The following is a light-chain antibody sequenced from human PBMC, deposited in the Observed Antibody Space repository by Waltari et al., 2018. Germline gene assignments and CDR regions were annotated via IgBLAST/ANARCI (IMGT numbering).Light chain of an antibody. V-gene: IGLV2-8*01. CDR3: SSYTTGNKFEVV. CDR2: EVN. J-gene: IGLJ2*01. Sequence: QSALTQPPSASGSPGQSVTISCTGTGTDVGAYNYVSWYQQHPAKAPNVIIYEVNKRPSGVPDRFSGSKSGNTASLTVSELQAEDAADYYCSSYTTGNKFEVVFGGGTNLTVL. CDR1: GTDVGAYNY.